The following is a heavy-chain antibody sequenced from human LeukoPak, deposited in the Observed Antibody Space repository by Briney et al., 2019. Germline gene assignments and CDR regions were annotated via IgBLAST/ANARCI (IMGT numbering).Heavy chain of an antibody. CDR3: ARPRRGSYYDPYYLDY. Sequence: GASVKVSCKASGYTFTGYGISWVRQAPGQGLEWMGWISAYNGNTNYALKLQGRVTMTTDTSTSTAYMELRSLRSDDTAVYYCARPRRGSYYDPYYLDYWGQGTLVTVSS. D-gene: IGHD1-26*01. V-gene: IGHV1-18*01. CDR2: ISAYNGNT. J-gene: IGHJ4*02. CDR1: GYTFTGYG.